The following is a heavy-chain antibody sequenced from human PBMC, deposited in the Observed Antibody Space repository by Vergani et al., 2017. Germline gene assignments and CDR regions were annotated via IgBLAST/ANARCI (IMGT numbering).Heavy chain of an antibody. Sequence: QVQLQESGPGLVKPSETLTLTCDVSDSSIMTNPYWGWFRQSPGKALEWIGCIHHSGDTHYNSSLKSRVSISIVSSSKFSLSLTSVTAADTAIYYCASGKYYSDSTSHFRGRYFDVWGRGTLVTVPS. V-gene: IGHV4-38-2*01. CDR1: DSSIMTNPY. CDR3: ASGKYYSDSTSHFRGRYFDV. J-gene: IGHJ2*01. CDR2: IHHSGDT. D-gene: IGHD3-16*01.